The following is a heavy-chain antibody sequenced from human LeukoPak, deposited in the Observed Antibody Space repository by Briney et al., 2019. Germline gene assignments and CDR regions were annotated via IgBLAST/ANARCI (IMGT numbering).Heavy chain of an antibody. V-gene: IGHV1-46*01. J-gene: IGHJ6*02. D-gene: IGHD6-6*01. Sequence: ASVTVSCKASGYTFTSYYMHWVRQAPGQGLEWMGLVNPSGGSTSYAQKFQGRVTMTRDTSTSTVYMELSSLRSEDTAVYYCARGSGVIGHSSSHYGMDVWGQGTTVTVSS. CDR1: GYTFTSYY. CDR2: VNPSGGST. CDR3: ARGSGVIGHSSSHYGMDV.